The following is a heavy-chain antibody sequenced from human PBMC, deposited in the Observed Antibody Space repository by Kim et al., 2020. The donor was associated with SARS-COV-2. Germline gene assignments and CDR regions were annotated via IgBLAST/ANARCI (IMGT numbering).Heavy chain of an antibody. D-gene: IGHD2-2*01. Sequence: SETLSFTCTVSGGSISSSSYYWGWIRQPPGKGLEWIGSIYYSGSTYYNPSLKSRVTISVDTSKNQFSLKLSSVTAADTAVYYCARVAGHLYQLLYFDYWGQGTLVTVSS. J-gene: IGHJ4*02. V-gene: IGHV4-39*01. CDR1: GGSISSSSYY. CDR3: ARVAGHLYQLLYFDY. CDR2: IYYSGST.